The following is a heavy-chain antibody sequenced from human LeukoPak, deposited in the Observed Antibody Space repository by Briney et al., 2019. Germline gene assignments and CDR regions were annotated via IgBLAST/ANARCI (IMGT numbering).Heavy chain of an antibody. CDR1: GGSISSNSNY. Sequence: PSETLSLTCTVSGGSISSNSNYWVWIRQPPGKGLEWIGSIYYSGSTYYNPSLKSRVTISVDTSKNQFSLKLNFVTAADTAVYYCARPCCRQMYDAFDIWGQGTMVTVSS. CDR2: IYYSGST. CDR3: ARPCCRQMYDAFDI. J-gene: IGHJ3*02. V-gene: IGHV4-39*01.